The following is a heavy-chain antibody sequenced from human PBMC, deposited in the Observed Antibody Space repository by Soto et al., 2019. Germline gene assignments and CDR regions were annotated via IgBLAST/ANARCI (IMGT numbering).Heavy chain of an antibody. CDR2: IDSSTKYT. J-gene: IGHJ6*02. Sequence: PGGSLRLSCEASGFTFRDYYMTWFRQAPGKGLEWLSYIDSSTKYTNYADSVKGRFTISRDNAKNSLYLQINSLRADDTAVYYCAREYYYTMDVWGQGTMVTVSS. CDR1: GFTFRDYY. V-gene: IGHV3-11*05. CDR3: AREYYYTMDV.